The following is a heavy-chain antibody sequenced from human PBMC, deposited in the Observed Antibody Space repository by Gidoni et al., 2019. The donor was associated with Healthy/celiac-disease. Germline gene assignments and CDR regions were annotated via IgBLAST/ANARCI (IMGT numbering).Heavy chain of an antibody. V-gene: IGHV3-30*18. D-gene: IGHD6-13*01. CDR3: AKGTYSSSWYYFDY. Sequence: APGKGLEWVAVISYDGSNKYYADSVKGRFTISRDNSKNTLYLQMNSLRAEDTAVYYCAKGTYSSSWYYFDYWGQGTLVTVSS. CDR2: ISYDGSNK. J-gene: IGHJ4*02.